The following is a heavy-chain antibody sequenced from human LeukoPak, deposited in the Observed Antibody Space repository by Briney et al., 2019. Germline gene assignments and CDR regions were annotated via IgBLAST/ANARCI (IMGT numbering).Heavy chain of an antibody. Sequence: GASVKVSCKASGYTFSTYVITWVRQAPGQGLEWLGWISPYNGNTNYTHKLQGRITMTTDTSTSTAYLELRSLRSDDTAVYYCARPAMPYYAFWSDSYLDVWGKGTTVTVSS. V-gene: IGHV1-18*01. J-gene: IGHJ6*03. D-gene: IGHD3-3*01. CDR1: GYTFSTYV. CDR2: ISPYNGNT. CDR3: ARPAMPYYAFWSDSYLDV.